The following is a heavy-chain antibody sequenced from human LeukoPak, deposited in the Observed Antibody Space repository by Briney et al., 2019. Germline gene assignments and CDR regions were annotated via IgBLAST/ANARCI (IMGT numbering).Heavy chain of an antibody. CDR2: INHSGST. D-gene: IGHD1-26*01. CDR1: GGSFSGYY. V-gene: IGHV4-34*01. Sequence: PSETLSLTCAVYGGSFSGYYWNWIRQPPGKGLEWIGEINHSGSTNYNPSLKSRVTISVDTSKNQSSLKLSSVTAADTAVYYCARWAVGDTFDYWGQGTLVTVSS. CDR3: ARWAVGDTFDY. J-gene: IGHJ4*02.